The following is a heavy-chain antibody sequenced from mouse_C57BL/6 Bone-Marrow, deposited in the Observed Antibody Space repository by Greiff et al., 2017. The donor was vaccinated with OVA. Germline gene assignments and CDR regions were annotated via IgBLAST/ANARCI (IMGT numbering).Heavy chain of an antibody. J-gene: IGHJ2*01. CDR3: ARWLRQAYYFDY. CDR2: IWSGGST. D-gene: IGHD2-2*01. Sequence: VKLMESGPGLVQPSQSLSITCTASGFSLTSYGVHWVRQSPGKGLEWLGVIWSGGSTADNAAFISRLSISKDNAKSHVFFTMNSLQADDTAIYYCARWLRQAYYFDYWGQGTTLTVSS. CDR1: GFSLTSYG. V-gene: IGHV2-2*01.